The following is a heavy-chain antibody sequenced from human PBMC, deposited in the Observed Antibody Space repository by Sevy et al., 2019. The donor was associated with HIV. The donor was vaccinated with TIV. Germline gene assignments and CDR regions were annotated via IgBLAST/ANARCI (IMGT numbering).Heavy chain of an antibody. V-gene: IGHV4-38-2*02. J-gene: IGHJ3*02. CDR2: IYHDGST. D-gene: IGHD3-10*01. Sequence: SETLSLTCTVSGYSISSAYSWGWIRQPPGKGLEWIANIYHDGSTYYNPSLNSRVTISIDTSKNQFSLKLSSVTAADTAEYYCSSFGRQNIINDDTFEIWGQGTMVTVSS. CDR3: SSFGRQNIINDDTFEI. CDR1: GYSISSAYS.